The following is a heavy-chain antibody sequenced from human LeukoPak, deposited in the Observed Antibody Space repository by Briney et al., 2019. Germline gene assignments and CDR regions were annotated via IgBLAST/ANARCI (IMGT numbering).Heavy chain of an antibody. Sequence: ESLKISCKGSGYSFTSYWIGWVRQMPGKGLELMGIIYPGDSDTSYSPSFQGQVTISADKSISTAYLQWSSLKASDTAMYYCALVCSSTSCYAGVGAFDIWGQGTMVTVSS. V-gene: IGHV5-51*01. CDR2: IYPGDSDT. D-gene: IGHD2-2*01. CDR1: GYSFTSYW. J-gene: IGHJ3*02. CDR3: ALVCSSTSCYAGVGAFDI.